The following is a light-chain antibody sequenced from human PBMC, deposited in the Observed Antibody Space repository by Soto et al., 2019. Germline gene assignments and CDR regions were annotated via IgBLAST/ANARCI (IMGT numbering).Light chain of an antibody. J-gene: IGKJ2*01. CDR3: QQYDDLPYT. V-gene: IGKV1-33*01. Sequence: DIQMTQSPSSLSASVGDRVPVTCQASPDISNDLNWYQQKPGKAPKLLIYDASNLETGVPSRFCGSGSGTDFTFTISSLQPEDLATYYCQQYDDLPYTFGQGTKLDIK. CDR1: PDISND. CDR2: DAS.